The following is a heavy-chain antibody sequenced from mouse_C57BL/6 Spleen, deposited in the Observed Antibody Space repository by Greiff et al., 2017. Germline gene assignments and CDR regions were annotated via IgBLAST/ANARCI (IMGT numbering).Heavy chain of an antibody. CDR1: GYTFTSYW. Sequence: QVQLQQPGAELVRPGSSVKLSCKASGYTFTSYWMDWVKQRPGQGLEWIGNIYPSDSETHYNQKFKDKATLTVDKSSSTAYMQLSSLTSEDSAVYYCAGGRLDFDYWGQGTTLTVSS. CDR2: IYPSDSET. J-gene: IGHJ2*01. CDR3: AGGRLDFDY. D-gene: IGHD2-4*01. V-gene: IGHV1-61*01.